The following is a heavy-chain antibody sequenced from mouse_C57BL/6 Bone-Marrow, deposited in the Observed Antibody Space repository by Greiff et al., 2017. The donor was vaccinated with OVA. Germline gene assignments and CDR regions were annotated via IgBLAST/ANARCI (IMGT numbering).Heavy chain of an antibody. CDR3: AREGYSNFYWYFDV. CDR2: IYPGSGST. Sequence: QVQLQQPGAELVKPGASVKMSCKASGYTFTSYWITWVKQRPGQGLEWIGDIYPGSGSTNYNEKFKSKATLTVDTSSSTAYMQLSSLTSEDSAVYYCAREGYSNFYWYFDVWGTGTTVTVSS. J-gene: IGHJ1*03. D-gene: IGHD2-5*01. CDR1: GYTFTSYW. V-gene: IGHV1-55*01.